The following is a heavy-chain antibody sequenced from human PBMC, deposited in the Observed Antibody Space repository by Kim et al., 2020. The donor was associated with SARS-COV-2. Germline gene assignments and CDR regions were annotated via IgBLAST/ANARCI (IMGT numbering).Heavy chain of an antibody. D-gene: IGHD6-19*01. J-gene: IGHJ4*02. Sequence: YAESVKGRFTISGDNAKNSLYLQMNSLRAEDTAVYYCARAYSSGWAYFDYWGQGTLVTVSS. CDR3: ARAYSSGWAYFDY. V-gene: IGHV3-21*01.